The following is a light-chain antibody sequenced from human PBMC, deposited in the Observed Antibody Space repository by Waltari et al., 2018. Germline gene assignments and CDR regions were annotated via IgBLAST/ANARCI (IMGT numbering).Light chain of an antibody. CDR3: QQYNSYSRT. CDR2: KAS. CDR1: QSISSW. Sequence: DIQMTQSPSTMSASVGERVTITCRASQSISSWLAWYQQKPGKAPKLLIYKASSLESGVPSRFSGSGSGTEFTLTISSLQPYDFATYYCQQYNSYSRTFGQGTKVEIK. V-gene: IGKV1-5*03. J-gene: IGKJ1*01.